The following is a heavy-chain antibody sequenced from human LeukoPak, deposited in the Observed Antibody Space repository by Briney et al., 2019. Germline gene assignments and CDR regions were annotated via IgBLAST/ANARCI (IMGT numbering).Heavy chain of an antibody. Sequence: ASVKVSCKASGYTFTSYGISWVRQAPGQGLEWMGWISAYNGNTNYAQKPQGRVTMTTDTSTSTAYMELGSLRSDDTAVYYCARDVKIFGVVIISDPFDYWGQGTLVTVSS. V-gene: IGHV1-18*01. CDR2: ISAYNGNT. J-gene: IGHJ4*02. D-gene: IGHD3-3*01. CDR3: ARDVKIFGVVIISDPFDY. CDR1: GYTFTSYG.